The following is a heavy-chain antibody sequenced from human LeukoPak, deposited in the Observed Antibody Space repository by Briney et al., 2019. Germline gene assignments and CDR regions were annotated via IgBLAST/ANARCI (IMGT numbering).Heavy chain of an antibody. V-gene: IGHV4-39*01. J-gene: IGHJ5*01. CDR2: IFYAGST. CDR1: GGSISSSSYY. Sequence: KPSETLSLTCTVSGGSISSSSYYWGWIRQPPGKGLEWIGNIFYAGSTYYNPSLKSRVTISVDTSKNQFSLNLRSVTAADTAVYYCARPDGSVYAPFDSWGQGTLVTASS. D-gene: IGHD3-22*01. CDR3: ARPDGSVYAPFDS.